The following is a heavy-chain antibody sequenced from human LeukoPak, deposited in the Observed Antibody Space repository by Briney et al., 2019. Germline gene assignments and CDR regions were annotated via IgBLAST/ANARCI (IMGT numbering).Heavy chain of an antibody. V-gene: IGHV3-30-3*01. D-gene: IGHD1-26*01. CDR2: ISYDGSNR. CDR3: ARSNSGIYSHFDH. J-gene: IGHJ4*02. Sequence: GGSLRLSCAASGFTFSSHAIHWVRQAPGKGLDWVAVISYDGSNRFYADSVKDRFTISRDISKNTVYLQMNSLTAGDTAVYYRARSNSGIYSHFDHWGQGTLVTVAS. CDR1: GFTFSSHA.